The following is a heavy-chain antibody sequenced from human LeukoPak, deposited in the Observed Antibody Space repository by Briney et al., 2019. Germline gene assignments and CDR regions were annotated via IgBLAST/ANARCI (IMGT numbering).Heavy chain of an antibody. V-gene: IGHV3-74*01. J-gene: IGHJ6*02. CDR3: ARDAVDTANAV. CDR2: INSDGSIT. CDR1: GLTFRTTW. D-gene: IGHD5-18*01. Sequence: PGGSLRLSCATSGLTFRTTWMHWVRQAPGKGLVWVSHINSDGSITSYADSVKGRFTISRDNAKNTLYLQMNSLRAEDTAVYYCARDAVDTANAVWGQGTTVTVSS.